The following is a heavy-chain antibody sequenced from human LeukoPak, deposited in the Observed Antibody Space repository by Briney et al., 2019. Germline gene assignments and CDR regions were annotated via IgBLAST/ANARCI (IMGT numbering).Heavy chain of an antibody. D-gene: IGHD1-26*01. V-gene: IGHV1-46*01. CDR1: GYTFTRYY. CDR3: ARVGSGSYLVIDY. J-gene: IGHJ4*02. Sequence: GVSVKVSCKASGYTFTRYYMHWVRQAPGQGLEWMGIINPSGNSTRYAQKFQGRVTMTRNTSISTAYMELSSLRSEDTAVYYCARVGSGSYLVIDYWGQGTLVTVSS. CDR2: INPSGNST.